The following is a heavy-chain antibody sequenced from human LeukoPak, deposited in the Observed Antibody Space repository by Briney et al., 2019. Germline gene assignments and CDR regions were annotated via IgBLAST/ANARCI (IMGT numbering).Heavy chain of an antibody. CDR2: IIPIFGTA. Sequence: GASVKVSCKASGGTFSSYAISWVRQAPGQGLEWMGGIIPIFGTANYAQKFQGRVTITADKSTSTAYMELSSLRSEDTAVYYCVRFGDPDMITFGGVINWGQGTLVTVSS. V-gene: IGHV1-69*06. J-gene: IGHJ4*02. CDR3: VRFGDPDMITFGGVIN. CDR1: GGTFSSYA. D-gene: IGHD3-16*01.